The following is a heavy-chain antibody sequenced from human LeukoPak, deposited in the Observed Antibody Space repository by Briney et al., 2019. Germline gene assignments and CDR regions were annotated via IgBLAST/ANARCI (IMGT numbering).Heavy chain of an antibody. D-gene: IGHD3-3*01. V-gene: IGHV4-59*01. CDR1: GGSISSYY. J-gene: IGHJ4*02. CDR2: IYYSGST. CDR3: ARVGYDFWSGYDY. Sequence: SETPSLTCTVSGGSISSYYWSWIRQPPGKGLEWIGYIYYSGSTNYNPSLKSRVTISVDTSKNQFSLKLSSMTAADTAVYYCARVGYDFWSGYDYWGQGTLVTVSS.